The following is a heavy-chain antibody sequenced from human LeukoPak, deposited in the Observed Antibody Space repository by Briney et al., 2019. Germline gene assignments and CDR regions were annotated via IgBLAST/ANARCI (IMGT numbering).Heavy chain of an antibody. V-gene: IGHV3-21*01. J-gene: IGHJ5*02. CDR1: RFTFSSYS. Sequence: GGSLRLSCAASRFTFSSYSMNWVRQAPGKGLEWVSSISSSSSYIYYADSVKGRFTISRDNAKNSLYLQMNSLRAEDTAVYYCARGVVPSAINWFDPWGQGTLVTVSS. D-gene: IGHD2-2*02. CDR2: ISSSSSYI. CDR3: ARGVVPSAINWFDP.